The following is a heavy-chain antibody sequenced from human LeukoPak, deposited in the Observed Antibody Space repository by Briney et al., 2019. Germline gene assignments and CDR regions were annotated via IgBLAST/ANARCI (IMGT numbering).Heavy chain of an antibody. J-gene: IGHJ4*02. CDR3: ARGPPWGNYLDY. CDR1: GFTFSSYS. Sequence: PGGSLRLSCAASGFTFSSYSMNINWVRQAPGKGLEWVSYISSSSGTIYYADSVKGRFTISRDNAKNSLYLQMNSLRAEDTAVYYCARGPPWGNYLDYWGQGTLVTVSS. CDR2: ISSSSGTI. D-gene: IGHD7-27*01. V-gene: IGHV3-48*01.